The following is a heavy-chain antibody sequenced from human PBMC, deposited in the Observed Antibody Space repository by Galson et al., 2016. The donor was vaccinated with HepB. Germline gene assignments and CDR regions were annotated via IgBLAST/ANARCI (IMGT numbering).Heavy chain of an antibody. CDR3: ARVGGYCSGGTCYPYDAFDI. CDR1: GYTFSNYG. Sequence: SVKASCKASGYTFSNYGISWVRQAPGQGLEWIGWISAYNFNPDYAQKFQGRVTMSAETSTSTVYMELRSLRSDDTALYYCARVGGYCSGGTCYPYDAFDIWGQGTMLTVSS. CDR2: ISAYNFNP. V-gene: IGHV1-18*01. D-gene: IGHD2-15*01. J-gene: IGHJ3*02.